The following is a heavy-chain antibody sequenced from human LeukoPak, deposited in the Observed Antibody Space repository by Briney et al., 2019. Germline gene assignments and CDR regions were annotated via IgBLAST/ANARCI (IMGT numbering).Heavy chain of an antibody. CDR3: ARGVGLTQGGTFDY. Sequence: PSETLSLTCTVSGYSIRSGYHWSWIRQTPGKGLEWLGSIYHSGSTHYNSSLKSRVTISVDTSKNQLSLKLSSVTAADTAVYYCARGVGLTQGGTFDYWGQGTLVTVSS. J-gene: IGHJ4*02. CDR2: IYHSGST. CDR1: GYSIRSGYH. V-gene: IGHV4-38-2*02. D-gene: IGHD1-1*01.